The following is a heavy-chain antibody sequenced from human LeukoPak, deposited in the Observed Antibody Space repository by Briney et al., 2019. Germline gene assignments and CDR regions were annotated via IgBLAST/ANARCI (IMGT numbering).Heavy chain of an antibody. J-gene: IGHJ4*02. D-gene: IGHD3-10*01. CDR3: ATHYGSGSYMYYFDY. CDR1: GGSISSYY. CDR2: IYTSGST. V-gene: IGHV4-4*07. Sequence: SETLSLTCTVSGGSISSYYWSWIRQPAGKGLEWIGRIYTSGSTNYNPSLKSRVTTSVDTSKNQFSLKLRSVTAADTAVYYCATHYGSGSYMYYFDYWGQGTLVTVSS.